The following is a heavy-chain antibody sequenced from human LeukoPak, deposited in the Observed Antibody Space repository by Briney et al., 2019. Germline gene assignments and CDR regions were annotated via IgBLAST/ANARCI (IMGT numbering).Heavy chain of an antibody. V-gene: IGHV3-11*01. CDR2: ISSSGSTI. Sequence: GGSLRLSCAASGFTFSDYYMSWIRQAPGKGLEWVSYISSSGSTIYYADSVKGRFTISRDNAKNSLYLQMNSLRAEDTAVYYCARDFAGDDRHYYYGMDVWGQGTTVTVSS. D-gene: IGHD3-10*01. CDR1: GFTFSDYY. CDR3: ARDFAGDDRHYYYGMDV. J-gene: IGHJ6*02.